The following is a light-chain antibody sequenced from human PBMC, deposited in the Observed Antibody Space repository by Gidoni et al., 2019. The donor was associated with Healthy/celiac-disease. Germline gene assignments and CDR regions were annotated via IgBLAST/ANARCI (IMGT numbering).Light chain of an antibody. Sequence: QSALTQPASVSVSPGQSITISCTGTSSDVGGYNYVSWYQQHPGQAPKPMIYDVSNRPSGVSNRFSGSNSGNTASLTISGLQAEDEADYYCSSYTSSSPYVFGTGTKVTVL. J-gene: IGLJ1*01. CDR3: SSYTSSSPYV. V-gene: IGLV2-14*03. CDR1: SSDVGGYNY. CDR2: DVS.